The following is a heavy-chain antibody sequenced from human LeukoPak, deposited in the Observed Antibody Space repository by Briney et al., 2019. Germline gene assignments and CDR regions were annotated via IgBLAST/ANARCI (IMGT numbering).Heavy chain of an antibody. V-gene: IGHV3-30*02. CDR3: ARDFFPIVDSSWYEIGY. J-gene: IGHJ4*02. CDR1: GFTFSSYG. Sequence: PGGSLRLSCAASGFTFSSYGMHWVRQAPGKGLEWVAFIRYDGSNKYYADSVKGRFTISRDNSKNTLYPQMDSLRSEDTAVYYCARDFFPIVDSSWYEIGYWGQGTLVTVSS. D-gene: IGHD6-13*01. CDR2: IRYDGSNK.